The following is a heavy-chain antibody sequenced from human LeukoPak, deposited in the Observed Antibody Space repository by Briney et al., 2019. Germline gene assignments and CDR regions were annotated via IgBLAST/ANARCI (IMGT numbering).Heavy chain of an antibody. Sequence: PSDTLSLTCAASGYSLGKNYYWGWIRQPPGKGLEWIGRIYGTGSTSYNPSLMNRVTMSVDTSKNHFSLKLTSVTAADTAVYYCARTAYYDLWSGYHVDYWGQGTLVTVSS. CDR3: ARTAYYDLWSGYHVDY. V-gene: IGHV4-38-2*01. D-gene: IGHD3-3*01. CDR2: IYGTGST. CDR1: GYSLGKNYY. J-gene: IGHJ4*02.